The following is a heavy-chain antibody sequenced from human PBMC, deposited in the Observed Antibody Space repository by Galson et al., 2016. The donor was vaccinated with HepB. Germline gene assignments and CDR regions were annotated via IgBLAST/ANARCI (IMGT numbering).Heavy chain of an antibody. J-gene: IGHJ4*02. Sequence: SLRLSCAASGFTVSSNYMNWVRQAPGKGLEWVSVIYSGGSTYYADSVEGRFTISRDNSKNTLYLQMNSLRAEDTAVYYCARDRAYGDQVFDYWGQGTLVTVSS. CDR1: GFTVSSNY. CDR2: IYSGGST. CDR3: ARDRAYGDQVFDY. D-gene: IGHD4-17*01. V-gene: IGHV3-53*01.